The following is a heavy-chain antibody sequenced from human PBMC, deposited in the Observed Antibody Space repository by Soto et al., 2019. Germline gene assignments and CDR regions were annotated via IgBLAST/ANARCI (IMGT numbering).Heavy chain of an antibody. J-gene: IGHJ5*02. D-gene: IGHD3-10*01. V-gene: IGHV3-53*01. CDR2: IYSEGGGGDT. CDR1: GLTVSSNY. Sequence: GGSLRLSCEASGLTVSSNYMSWVRQAPGKGLEWVSVIYSEGGGGDTYYADSVMGRFIISRDSSKNTMYLHMNSLRAEDTAVYYCARSLWFGKGWFDPWGQGTLVTVSS. CDR3: ARSLWFGKGWFDP.